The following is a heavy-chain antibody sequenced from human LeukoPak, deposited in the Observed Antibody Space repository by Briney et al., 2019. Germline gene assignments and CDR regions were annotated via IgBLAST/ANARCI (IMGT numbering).Heavy chain of an antibody. CDR2: MHYSGSP. Sequence: TSQTLSLTCTVSGVAVSRRRFYWGWSRQPRGKGLEWIGSMHYSGSPHSNPSVKSRVTMSADTSKRQLSLRLTSVTAADTAVYFCASPFGGDAKFDYWGQGTLVTVSS. CDR1: GVAVSRRRFY. J-gene: IGHJ4*02. V-gene: IGHV4-39*01. D-gene: IGHD2-21*02. CDR3: ASPFGGDAKFDY.